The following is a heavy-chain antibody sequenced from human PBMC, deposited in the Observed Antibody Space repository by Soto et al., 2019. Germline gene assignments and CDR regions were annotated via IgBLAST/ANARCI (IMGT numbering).Heavy chain of an antibody. V-gene: IGHV3-30*18. J-gene: IGHJ6*02. CDR1: GFTFSSYG. CDR3: AKDADILSYFRYYYYYGMYV. CDR2: ISYDGSNR. Sequence: GGSLRLSCAASGFTFSSYGMHWVRQAPGKGLEWVAVISYDGSNRYYADSVKGRFTISRDNSKNTLYLQMNSLRAEDTAVYYCAKDADILSYFRYYYYYGMYVCGQGTTVPVS. D-gene: IGHD3-9*01.